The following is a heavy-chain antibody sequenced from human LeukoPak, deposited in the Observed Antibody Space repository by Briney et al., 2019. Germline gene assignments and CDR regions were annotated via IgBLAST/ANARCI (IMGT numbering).Heavy chain of an antibody. CDR3: ARAGRAYSSCWYWFDP. J-gene: IGHJ5*02. D-gene: IGHD6-13*01. CDR2: LSSSSSYI. CDR1: GFTFSSYS. Sequence: PGGSLRLSCAASGFTFSSYSMNWVRQAPGKGLEWVSSLSSSSSYIDYADSVKGRFTISRDNAKNSLYLQMNSLRAEDTAVYYCARAGRAYSSCWYWFDPWGQGTLVTVSS. V-gene: IGHV3-21*01.